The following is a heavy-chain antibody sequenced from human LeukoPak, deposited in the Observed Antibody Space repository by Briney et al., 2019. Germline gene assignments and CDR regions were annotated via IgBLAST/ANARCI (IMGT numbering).Heavy chain of an antibody. D-gene: IGHD5-24*01. J-gene: IGHJ4*03. CDR1: GGSFSRYY. V-gene: IGHV4-34*01. Sequence: SETLSLTCAVYGGSFSRYYWSWIRQSPGKGLEWIAEIDHRGDTNYNPSVRSRVTISVDTSKNQFSRKVKSLSAADTAVYYCARGATISETGYFDFWGQGTLVTVSS. CDR3: ARGATISETGYFDF. CDR2: IDHRGDT.